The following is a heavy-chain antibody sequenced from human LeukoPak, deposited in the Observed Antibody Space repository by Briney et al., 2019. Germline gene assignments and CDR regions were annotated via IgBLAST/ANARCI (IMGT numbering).Heavy chain of an antibody. V-gene: IGHV3-7*01. Sequence: PGGSLRLSCAASGFTFSSYWMSWVRQAPGKGLEWVANIKQDGSEKYYVDSVKGRFTISRDNAKTSLYLQMNSLRAEDTAVYYCASSEDVVVVAATYFQHWGQGTLVTVSS. J-gene: IGHJ1*01. CDR2: IKQDGSEK. D-gene: IGHD2-15*01. CDR3: ASSEDVVVVAATYFQH. CDR1: GFTFSSYW.